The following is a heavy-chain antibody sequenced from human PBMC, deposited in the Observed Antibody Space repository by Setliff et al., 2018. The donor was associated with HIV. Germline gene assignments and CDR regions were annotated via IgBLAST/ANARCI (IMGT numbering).Heavy chain of an antibody. CDR2: VHSSGST. CDR3: ARHKGFGEFYFDY. Sequence: SETLSLTCTVSGGSVNDFYCNWIRQPPGKGPEWIGYVHSSGSTIYNPSLKSRITISLDTSKEQFSLELSSTTAADTAVYYCARHKGFGEFYFDYWGQGTLVTVSS. V-gene: IGHV4-59*08. D-gene: IGHD3-10*01. CDR1: GGSVNDFY. J-gene: IGHJ4*02.